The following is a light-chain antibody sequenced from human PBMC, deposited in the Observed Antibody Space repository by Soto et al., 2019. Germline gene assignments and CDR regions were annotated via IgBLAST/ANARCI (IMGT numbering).Light chain of an antibody. Sequence: SVLTQSPGTLSLSPGERATLSCRASQSVSSSYLVWYQQRPGQPPRLLIYGTSTRAAGISHRFSGSGSGTDFTLTIYRLEPGDSAVYYCQQYGTSALTFGGGTKV. CDR1: QSVSSSY. V-gene: IGKV3-20*01. CDR3: QQYGTSALT. CDR2: GTS. J-gene: IGKJ4*01.